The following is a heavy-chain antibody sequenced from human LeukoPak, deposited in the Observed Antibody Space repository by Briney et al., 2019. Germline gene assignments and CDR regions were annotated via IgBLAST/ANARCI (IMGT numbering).Heavy chain of an antibody. Sequence: GASVKVSCKASGGTFSSYAISWVRQAPGQGLEWMGGIIPIFGTANYAQKFQGRVTITADESTSTAYMELSSLRSEDTAVYYCARTEYKVGATFGYWGQGTLVTVSS. CDR1: GGTFSSYA. V-gene: IGHV1-69*01. J-gene: IGHJ4*02. CDR2: IIPIFGTA. D-gene: IGHD1-26*01. CDR3: ARTEYKVGATFGY.